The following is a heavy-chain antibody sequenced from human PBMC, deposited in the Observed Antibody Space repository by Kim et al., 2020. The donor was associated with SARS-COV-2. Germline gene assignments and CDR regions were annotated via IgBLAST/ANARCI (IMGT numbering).Heavy chain of an antibody. CDR3: ARVAVAGTDDY. J-gene: IGHJ4*02. Sequence: PTYAQGFTGRFVFSLDTSVSTAYLQISSLKAEDTAVYYCARVAVAGTDDYWGQGTLVTVSS. V-gene: IGHV7-4-1*02. D-gene: IGHD6-19*01. CDR2: P.